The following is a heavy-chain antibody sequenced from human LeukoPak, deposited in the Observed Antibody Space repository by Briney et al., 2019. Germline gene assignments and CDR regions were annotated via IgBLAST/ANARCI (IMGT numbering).Heavy chain of an antibody. CDR1: GYDSSTFG. Sequence: ASVKVSCKASGYDSSTFGISWVRQAPGEGLEWMGWISAYHGKTNFPQRFQGRVTLTTETSTSTAYMELRSLRSDDTAIYYCARDSPFMVPGTGDAFDIWGQGTMVSVSS. CDR2: ISAYHGKT. D-gene: IGHD6-19*01. V-gene: IGHV1-18*01. CDR3: ARDSPFMVPGTGDAFDI. J-gene: IGHJ3*02.